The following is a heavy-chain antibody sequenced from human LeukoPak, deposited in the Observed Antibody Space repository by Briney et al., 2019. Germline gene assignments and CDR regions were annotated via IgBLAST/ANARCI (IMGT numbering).Heavy chain of an antibody. CDR1: GGTFSSYA. CDR3: ASARERGYSYGYFDY. J-gene: IGHJ4*02. V-gene: IGHV1-69*13. CDR2: IISIFGTA. D-gene: IGHD5-18*01. Sequence: GASVKVSCKASGGTFSSYAISWVRQAPGQGLEWMGGIISIFGTANYAQKFQGRVTITADESTSTAYMELSSLRSEDTAVYYCASARERGYSYGYFDYWGQGTLVTVSS.